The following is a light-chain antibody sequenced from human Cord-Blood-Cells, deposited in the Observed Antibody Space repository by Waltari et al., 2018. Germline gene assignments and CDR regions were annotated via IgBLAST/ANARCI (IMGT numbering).Light chain of an antibody. V-gene: IGKV1-39*01. CDR3: QQSYSTPPLT. CDR1: QSISSY. CDR2: AAS. J-gene: IGKJ5*01. Sequence: DIQMTQSPSSLSASVGDRVTITCRASQSISSYLNWYQQKPGKAPKLLIYAASSLQSGVPSRFSGSGSETDFTLTISSMQPEDFATYYCQQSYSTPPLTFGQGTRLEIK.